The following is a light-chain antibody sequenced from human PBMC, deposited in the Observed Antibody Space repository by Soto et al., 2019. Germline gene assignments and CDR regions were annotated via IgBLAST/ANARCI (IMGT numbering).Light chain of an antibody. V-gene: IGLV2-14*01. CDR3: SSYTSSSTL. Sequence: QSVLTQPASVSGSPGQSITISCTGTSSDVGSYNYVSWYQQHPGKAPKLMIYEVSDRPSGISSRFSGSKSGNTASLTISWLQTEDEADYYCSSYTSSSTLFGTGTKLTVL. CDR2: EVS. CDR1: SSDVGSYNY. J-gene: IGLJ1*01.